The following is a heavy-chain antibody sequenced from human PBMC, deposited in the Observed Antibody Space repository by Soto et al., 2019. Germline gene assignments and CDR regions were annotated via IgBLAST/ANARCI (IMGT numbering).Heavy chain of an antibody. V-gene: IGHV4-34*01. J-gene: IGHJ4*02. Sequence: QVQLQQWGAGLLKPSETLSLTCAVYGGSFSGYYWSWIRQPPGKGLEWIGEINQSGSTNYNPSLMSRVTVSVDTSKNQFSLSLSAVTAAGAAVYYCARTYGSSWSPFEYWGQGTLVTGSS. CDR3: ARTYGSSWSPFEY. D-gene: IGHD6-13*01. CDR1: GGSFSGYY. CDR2: INQSGST.